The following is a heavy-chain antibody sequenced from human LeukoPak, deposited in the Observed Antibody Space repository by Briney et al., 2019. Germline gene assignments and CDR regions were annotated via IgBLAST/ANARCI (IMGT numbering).Heavy chain of an antibody. Sequence: PGGSLRLSCAASGFTFSSYSMNWVRQAPGKGLEWVSSISSSSSYIYYADSVKGRFTISRDNAKNSLYLQMNSLRAEDTAVYYCARAVLSGSRGPLYYFDYWGQGTLVTVSS. V-gene: IGHV3-21*01. CDR1: GFTFSSYS. D-gene: IGHD1-26*01. CDR2: ISSSSSYI. J-gene: IGHJ4*02. CDR3: ARAVLSGSRGPLYYFDY.